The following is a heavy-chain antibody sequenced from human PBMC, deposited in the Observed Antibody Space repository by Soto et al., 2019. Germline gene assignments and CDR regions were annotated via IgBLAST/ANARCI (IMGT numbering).Heavy chain of an antibody. CDR2: ISAYNGNT. CDR1: GYTFTSYG. Sequence: QVQLVQSGAEVKKPGASVKVSCKASGYTFTSYGISWVRQAPGQGLEWMGWISAYNGNTNYAQKLQGRVTMTTDTSTETAFMGLRGLRSDDTAVYFCAGGGRGTAMGFTAGDRFGPWGQGTLVTVSS. CDR3: AGGGRGTAMGFTAGDRFGP. D-gene: IGHD5-18*01. V-gene: IGHV1-18*01. J-gene: IGHJ5*02.